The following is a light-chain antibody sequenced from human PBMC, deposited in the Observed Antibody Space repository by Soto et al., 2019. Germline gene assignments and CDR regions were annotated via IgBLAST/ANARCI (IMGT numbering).Light chain of an antibody. CDR2: DNN. Sequence: QAVVTQPPSVSAAPRQKVTISCSGSSSNIGNNYVSWYQQLPGTAPKLLIYDNNKRPSGIPDRFSGSKSGTSATLGITGLQTGDEADYYCGTWDSSLYAVVFAGGTKLTVL. J-gene: IGLJ2*01. V-gene: IGLV1-51*01. CDR3: GTWDSSLYAVV. CDR1: SSNIGNNY.